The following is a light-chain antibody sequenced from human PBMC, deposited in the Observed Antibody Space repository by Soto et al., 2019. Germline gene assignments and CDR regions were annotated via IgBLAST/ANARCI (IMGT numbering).Light chain of an antibody. V-gene: IGKV1-39*01. CDR1: QNIDTY. J-gene: IGKJ3*01. CDR2: AAS. CDR3: QQTFSIPFT. Sequence: DIQMTQSPPSLSACVGDKVTITCRASQNIDTYLNWFQQKPGKAPRLIIFAASSVQNGVPSRFSGSGSGTDFTLTITSLRPEDFGTYYCQQTFSIPFTFGPGNRLDIK.